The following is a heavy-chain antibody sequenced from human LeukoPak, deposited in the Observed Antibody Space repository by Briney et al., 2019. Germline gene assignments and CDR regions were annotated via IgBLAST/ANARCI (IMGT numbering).Heavy chain of an antibody. CDR3: ARDVQLDY. CDR1: GSPFSSYW. CDR2: LYTGGSA. V-gene: IGHV3-53*01. Sequence: PGGSLRLSCVASGSPFSSYWMTWVRQAPGKGLEWVSVLYTGGSAYYADSVKGRFTISRDNSKNTLYLQMNSLSAKDTAVYYCARDVQLDYWGQGTLVTVSS. J-gene: IGHJ4*02.